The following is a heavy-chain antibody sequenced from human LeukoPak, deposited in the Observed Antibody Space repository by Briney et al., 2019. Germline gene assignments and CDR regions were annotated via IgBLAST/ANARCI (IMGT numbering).Heavy chain of an antibody. V-gene: IGHV4-39*07. CDR2: IYYSGST. Sequence: PSETLSLTCTVSGGSISSSSYYWGWIRQPPGKGLEWIGSIYYSGSTYYNPSLKSRVTISVDTSKNQFSLKLSSVTAADTAVYYCARVRWAGLGSIAAAGFDYWGQGTLVTVSS. CDR3: ARVRWAGLGSIAAAGFDY. CDR1: GGSISSSSYY. J-gene: IGHJ4*02. D-gene: IGHD6-13*01.